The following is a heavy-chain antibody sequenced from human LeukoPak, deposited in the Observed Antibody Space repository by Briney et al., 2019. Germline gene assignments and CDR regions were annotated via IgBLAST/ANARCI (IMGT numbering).Heavy chain of an antibody. V-gene: IGHV3-74*01. CDR3: VRKFATGD. J-gene: IGHJ4*02. D-gene: IGHD1-14*01. CDR2: VKSDGTAT. CDR1: GFTFSSHL. Sequence: GGSLRLSCAASGFTFSSHLMHWVRHAQGTGLVWVSSVKSDGTATNYADSVKGRFTISRDNAKNTLYLQMNSLRVEDTSVYYCVRKFATGDWGQGTLVTVSS.